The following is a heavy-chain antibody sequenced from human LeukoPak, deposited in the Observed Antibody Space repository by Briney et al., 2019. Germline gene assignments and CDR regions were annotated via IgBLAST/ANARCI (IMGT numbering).Heavy chain of an antibody. J-gene: IGHJ4*02. D-gene: IGHD3-10*01. V-gene: IGHV1-69*06. CDR2: IIPIFGTT. CDR3: ARDLSGVALGY. CDR1: GGTFSSYA. Sequence: SVKVSCKASGGTFSSYAISWVRQAPGQGLEWMGGIIPIFGTTNYAQKFQGRVTITADKSTSTAYMELSSLRSEDTAVYYCARDLSGVALGYWGQGTLVTVSS.